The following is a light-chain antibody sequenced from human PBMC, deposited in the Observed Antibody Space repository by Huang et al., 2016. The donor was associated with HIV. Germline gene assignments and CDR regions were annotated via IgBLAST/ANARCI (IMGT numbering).Light chain of an antibody. J-gene: IGKJ2*03. CDR1: QSVTRNY. CDR2: GAS. Sequence: EIVLTQSPDTLSLSPGERATVSCRASQSVTRNYLAWYQQRPGQAPKRLIYGASTRATGIPGRFSGSGSGKDFTLTISRLVPEDFAVYYCQQFGSSPPYSFGQGTKLEIK. V-gene: IGKV3-20*01. CDR3: QQFGSSPPYS.